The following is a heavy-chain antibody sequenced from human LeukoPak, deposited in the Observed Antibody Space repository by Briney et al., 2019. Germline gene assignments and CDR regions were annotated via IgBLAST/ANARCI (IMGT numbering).Heavy chain of an antibody. CDR3: ATSLPDAGVVNANTFDY. CDR2: IQYSGSS. J-gene: IGHJ4*02. V-gene: IGHV4-59*01. Sequence: SETLSLTCTVSGGSISTYYRSWIRQPPGKGLEWIGYIQYSGSSNYNPSLKCRVTISVATSKNQFSLKLSSVTAADTAVYYCATSLPDAGVVNANTFDYWGQGTLVTVSS. D-gene: IGHD2-21*01. CDR1: GGSISTYY.